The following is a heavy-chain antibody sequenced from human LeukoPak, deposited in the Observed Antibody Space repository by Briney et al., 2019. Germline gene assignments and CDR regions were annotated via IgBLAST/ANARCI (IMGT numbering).Heavy chain of an antibody. D-gene: IGHD5-18*01. CDR1: GYTFTGYY. CDR3: ARGIQLWFPDI. Sequence: ASVKVSCKASGYTFTGYYMHWVRQALGQGLEWMGWINPNSGGTNYAQKFQGRVTMTRDTSISTAYMELSSLRSEDTAVYYCARGIQLWFPDIWGKGTTVTVSS. J-gene: IGHJ6*04. CDR2: INPNSGGT. V-gene: IGHV1-2*02.